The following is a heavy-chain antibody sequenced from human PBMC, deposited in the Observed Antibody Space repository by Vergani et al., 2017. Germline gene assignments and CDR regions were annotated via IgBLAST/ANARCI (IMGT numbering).Heavy chain of an antibody. V-gene: IGHV3-23*01. CDR3: ASLMITFGGAHWXFDL. CDR2: ISGSSGST. D-gene: IGHD3-16*01. J-gene: IGHJ2*01. CDR1: GFTFSSYA. Sequence: EVQLLESGGGLVQPGGSPRPSCAASGFTFSSYAMSWVRQAPGKGLEWVSAISGSSGSTYYADSVKGRFTISRDNSKNTLYLQMNSLRAEDTAVYYCASLMITFGGAHWXFDLWGRGTLVTVSS.